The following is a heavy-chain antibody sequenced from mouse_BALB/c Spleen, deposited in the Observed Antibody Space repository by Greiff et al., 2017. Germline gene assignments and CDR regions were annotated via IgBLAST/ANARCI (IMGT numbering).Heavy chain of an antibody. CDR2: IWSGGST. CDR3: ARMYGNYLWFAY. CDR1: GFSLTSYG. J-gene: IGHJ3*01. Sequence: VKVVESGPGLVQPSQSLSITCTVSGFSLTSYGVHWVRQSPGKGLEWLGVIWSGGSTDYNAAFISRLSISKDNSKSQVFFKMNSLQANDTAIYYCARMYGNYLWFAYWGQGTLVTVSA. V-gene: IGHV2-2*02. D-gene: IGHD2-10*02.